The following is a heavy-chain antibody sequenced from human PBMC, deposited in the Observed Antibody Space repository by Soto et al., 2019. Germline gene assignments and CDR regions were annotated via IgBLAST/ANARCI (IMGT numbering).Heavy chain of an antibody. Sequence: LXLSCAGSGFTFSSYAMSWFRQAPGKGLEWVSAISGSGGSTYYADSVKGRFTISRDNSKNTLYLQMNSLRAEDTAVYYCAKDRDIVVVVAATPYFDDWGQGTLVTVSS. CDR2: ISGSGGST. V-gene: IGHV3-23*01. CDR1: GFTFSSYA. D-gene: IGHD2-15*01. CDR3: AKDRDIVVVVAATPYFDD. J-gene: IGHJ4*02.